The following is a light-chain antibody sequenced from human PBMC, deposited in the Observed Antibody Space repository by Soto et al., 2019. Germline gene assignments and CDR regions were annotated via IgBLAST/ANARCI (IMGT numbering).Light chain of an antibody. V-gene: IGLV1-47*01. CDR2: RDD. J-gene: IGLJ2*01. Sequence: QSVLTQPPSASGTPGQRVTISCSGSGSNIGNNYVYWYQHLPGTAPKLLIYRDDQRPSGVPDRFSGSKSGTSASLAISGLRSKDEADYYCSAWDDTLSGPVFGGGTKLTVL. CDR3: SAWDDTLSGPV. CDR1: GSNIGNNY.